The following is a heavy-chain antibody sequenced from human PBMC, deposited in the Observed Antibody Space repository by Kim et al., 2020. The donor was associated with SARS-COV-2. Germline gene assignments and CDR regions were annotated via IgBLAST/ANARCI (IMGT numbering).Heavy chain of an antibody. D-gene: IGHD7-27*01. J-gene: IGHJ4*02. CDR1: GGSINTYY. CDR3: ARRDSTNWYFDY. Sequence: SETLSLTCTVSGGSINTYYWSWIRQPPSKGLEWIGYIYNSGSTDYNPSLKSRVTISADTSKKQLSLKLSSVTAADTAVYYCARRDSTNWYFDYWGLETLVTVSS. V-gene: IGHV4-59*08. CDR2: IYNSGST.